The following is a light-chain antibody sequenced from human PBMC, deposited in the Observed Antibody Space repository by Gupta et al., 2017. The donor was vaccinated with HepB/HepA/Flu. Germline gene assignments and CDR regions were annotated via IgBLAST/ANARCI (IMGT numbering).Light chain of an antibody. CDR1: SSDVGAYNY. CDR2: DVS. CDR3: CSYAGTPYV. J-gene: IGLJ1*01. V-gene: IGLV2-11*01. Sequence: QSALTQPRSVSGSPGQSVAISCTGTSSDVGAYNYVSWYQQHPGKAPKLMIYDVSKRPSGVPDRFSGSKSGNTAFLTISGLQADDEADYYCCSYAGTPYVFGTGTKVTVL.